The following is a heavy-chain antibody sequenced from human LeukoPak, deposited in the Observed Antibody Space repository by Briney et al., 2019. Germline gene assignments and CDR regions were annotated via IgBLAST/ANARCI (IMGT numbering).Heavy chain of an antibody. J-gene: IGHJ3*02. D-gene: IGHD2-2*02. CDR3: AKDSANTYQLLYAYAFDI. CDR2: ISGSGGST. Sequence: PGGSLRLSCAASGFTFSSYAMSWVRQAPGKGLEWVSAISGSGGSTYYADSVKGRFTISRDNSKNTLYLQMNSLRAEDTAVYYCAKDSANTYQLLYAYAFDIWGQGTMVTVSS. V-gene: IGHV3-23*01. CDR1: GFTFSSYA.